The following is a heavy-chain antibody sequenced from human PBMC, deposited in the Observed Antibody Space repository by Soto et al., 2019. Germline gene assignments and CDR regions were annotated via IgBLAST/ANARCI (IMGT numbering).Heavy chain of an antibody. V-gene: IGHV3-13*05. CDR3: ARGLLGPGDSYYGMDV. Sequence: GGSLRLSCAASGFRFSNYDMHWVRQATGKGLEWVSGIGTAGDPYYPDSVQGRFTISRENAKNSLYLHMNSLRAGDTAIYYCARGLLGPGDSYYGMDVWGQGTTVAVSS. J-gene: IGHJ6*02. CDR2: IGTAGDP. D-gene: IGHD7-27*01. CDR1: GFRFSNYD.